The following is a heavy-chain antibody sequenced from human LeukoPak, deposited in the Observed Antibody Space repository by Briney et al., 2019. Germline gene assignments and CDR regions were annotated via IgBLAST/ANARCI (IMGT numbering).Heavy chain of an antibody. J-gene: IGHJ4*02. CDR2: ISGSGGST. Sequence: LTGGSLRLSCAASGFTFSSYAMSWVRQAPGKGLEWVSAISGSGGSTYYADSVKGRFTISRDNSKNTLYLQMNSLRAEDTAVYYCAAGSGSYYPFDYWGQGTLVTVSS. D-gene: IGHD3-10*01. CDR3: AAGSGSYYPFDY. CDR1: GFTFSSYA. V-gene: IGHV3-23*01.